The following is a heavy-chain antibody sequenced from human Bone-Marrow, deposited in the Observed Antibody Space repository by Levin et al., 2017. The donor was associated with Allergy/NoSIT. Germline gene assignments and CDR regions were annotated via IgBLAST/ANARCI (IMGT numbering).Heavy chain of an antibody. CDR2: IYHSGST. J-gene: IGHJ3*02. V-gene: IGHV4-4*02. Sequence: PSQTLSLTCAVSGGSISSSNWWSWVRQPPGKGLEWIGEIYHSGSTNYNPSLKSRVTISVDKSKNQFSLKLSSVTAADTAVYYCARDRHQVTIFGVVIRSGGAFDIWGQGTMVTVSS. D-gene: IGHD3-3*01. CDR1: GGSISSSNW. CDR3: ARDRHQVTIFGVVIRSGGAFDI.